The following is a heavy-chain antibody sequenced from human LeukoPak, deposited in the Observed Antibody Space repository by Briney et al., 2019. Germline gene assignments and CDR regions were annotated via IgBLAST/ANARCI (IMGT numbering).Heavy chain of an antibody. CDR2: INHSGST. J-gene: IGHJ5*02. Sequence: SETLSLTCAVYGGSLSGYYWSWIRQPPGKGLEWIGEINHSGSTNYNPSLKSRVTISVDTSKNQFSLKLSSVTAADTAVYYCARGPQQQLVLWLDPWGQGTLVTVSS. CDR1: GGSLSGYY. V-gene: IGHV4-34*01. D-gene: IGHD6-13*01. CDR3: ARGPQQQLVLWLDP.